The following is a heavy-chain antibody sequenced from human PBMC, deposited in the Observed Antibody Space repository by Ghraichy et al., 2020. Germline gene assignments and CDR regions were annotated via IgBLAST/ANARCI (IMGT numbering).Heavy chain of an antibody. CDR3: ARHVSRGLVSPLGKGMFLYYS. D-gene: IGHD4-23*01. CDR2: IYYSGNT. V-gene: IGHV4-39*01. Sequence: SETLSLTCTLSGASIGDGTDYWAWIRQPPGKGLEWIGSIYYSGNTFANPSLKSRVSISVDTSKKQFSLKLSSVTAADTAIYYCARHVSRGLVSPLGKGMFLYYSWGEGTLFSVSS. J-gene: IGHJ4*02. CDR1: GASIGDGTDY.